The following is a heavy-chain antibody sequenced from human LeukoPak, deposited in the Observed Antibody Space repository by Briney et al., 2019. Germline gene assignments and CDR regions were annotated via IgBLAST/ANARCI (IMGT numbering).Heavy chain of an antibody. CDR1: GFTFSSYA. CDR2: ISGSGGST. Sequence: GGSLRLSCAASGFTFSSYAMSWVRQAPGKGLEWVSAISGSGGSTYYADSVKGRFTISRDNSKNTLYLQMNSLRAEDAAVYYCAKDLSNGYWYFDLWGRGTLVTASS. J-gene: IGHJ2*01. CDR3: AKDLSNGYWYFDL. D-gene: IGHD4-11*01. V-gene: IGHV3-23*01.